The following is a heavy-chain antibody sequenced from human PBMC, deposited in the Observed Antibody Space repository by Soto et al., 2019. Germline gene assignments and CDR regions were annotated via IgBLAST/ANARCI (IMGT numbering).Heavy chain of an antibody. J-gene: IGHJ4*02. CDR2: INPNSGGT. V-gene: IGHV1-2*04. D-gene: IGHD2-15*01. CDR3: ATSLGYCSGGSCYSFDY. CDR1: GYTFTGYY. Sequence: QVQLVQSGAEVKKPGASVKVSCKASGYTFTGYYMHWVRQAPGQGLEWMGWINPNSGGTNYAQKFQGWVTMTRDTSIRTAYMGLSRLRSDDTAVYYCATSLGYCSGGSCYSFDYWGQGTLVTLS.